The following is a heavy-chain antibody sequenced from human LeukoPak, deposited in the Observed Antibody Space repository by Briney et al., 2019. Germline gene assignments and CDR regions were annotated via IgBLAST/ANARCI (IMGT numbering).Heavy chain of an antibody. Sequence: SETLPLTCTVSGGSISNYYWSWIRQPPGKGLEWIGYIHYSGSTNNNPSLKSRVTISVDTSKNQFSLKLTSVTAADTAVYYCARNYDFWSGYLDYWGQGTLVTVSS. CDR3: ARNYDFWSGYLDY. CDR2: IHYSGST. V-gene: IGHV4-59*01. CDR1: GGSISNYY. J-gene: IGHJ4*02. D-gene: IGHD3-3*01.